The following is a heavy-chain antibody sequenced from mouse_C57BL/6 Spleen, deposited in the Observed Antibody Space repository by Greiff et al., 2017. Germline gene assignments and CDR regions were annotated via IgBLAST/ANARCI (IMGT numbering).Heavy chain of an antibody. V-gene: IGHV1-66*01. J-gene: IGHJ1*03. CDR1: GYSFTSYY. Sequence: QVQLKQSGPELVKPGASVKISCKASGYSFTSYYIHWVKQRPGQGLEWIGWINPGSGNTKYNEKFKGKATLTADTSSSTAYMQLSSLTSEDSAVYYCARSYGNYYFDVGGTGTTVTVSS. CDR3: ARSYGNYYFDV. D-gene: IGHD2-10*02. CDR2: INPGSGNT.